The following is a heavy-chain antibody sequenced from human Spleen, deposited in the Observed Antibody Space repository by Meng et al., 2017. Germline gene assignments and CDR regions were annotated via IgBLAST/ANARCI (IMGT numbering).Heavy chain of an antibody. CDR3: ARGAGLLMTVAGGYDF. Sequence: QVQLQQWGAGLLKPSETLSLTCAVYGGPFNTYYWTWIRQPPGKGLEWIGEIHHSGGTNYNPSLKSRVTISTGTSKNQFSLKLSSVTAADTAVYYCARGAGLLMTVAGGYDFWGQGTLVTVSS. D-gene: IGHD6-19*01. J-gene: IGHJ4*02. V-gene: IGHV4-34*01. CDR2: IHHSGGT. CDR1: GGPFNTYY.